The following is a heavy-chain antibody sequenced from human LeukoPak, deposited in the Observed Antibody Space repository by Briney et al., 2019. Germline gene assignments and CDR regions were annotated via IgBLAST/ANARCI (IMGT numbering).Heavy chain of an antibody. D-gene: IGHD3-10*01. CDR2: ISYDGSNK. Sequence: GGSLRLSCAASGFTFSSYAMHWVRQAPGKGLEWVAVISYDGSNKYYADSVKGRFTISRDNSKNTLYLQMNSLRAEDTAVYYCARDPYYYGSGSYPSFLDYWGQGTLVTVS. CDR1: GFTFSSYA. V-gene: IGHV3-30*04. J-gene: IGHJ4*02. CDR3: ARDPYYYGSGSYPSFLDY.